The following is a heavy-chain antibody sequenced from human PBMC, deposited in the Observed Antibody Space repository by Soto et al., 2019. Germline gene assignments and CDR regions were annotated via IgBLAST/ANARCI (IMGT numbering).Heavy chain of an antibody. Sequence: GGSLRLSCAASGFTVSSNYMSWVRQAPGKGLEWVSVIYSGGSTNYADSVKGRFTISRDNAKNSLYLQMNSLRAEDTAVYYCARDPYDYWGQGTLVTVSS. V-gene: IGHV3-53*01. CDR2: IYSGGST. CDR1: GFTVSSNY. J-gene: IGHJ4*02. CDR3: ARDPYDY.